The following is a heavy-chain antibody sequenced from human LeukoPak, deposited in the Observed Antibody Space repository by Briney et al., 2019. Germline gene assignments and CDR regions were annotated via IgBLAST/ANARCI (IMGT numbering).Heavy chain of an antibody. CDR2: INTNTGNP. V-gene: IGHV7-4-1*02. D-gene: IGHD2-2*01. CDR3: ARALGDIVVVPAAYSPYYYYYYMDV. J-gene: IGHJ6*03. Sequence: GASVTVSCKASGYTFTSYAMNWVRQAPGQGLEWMGWINTNTGNPTYAQGFTGRFVFSLDTSVSTAYLQISSLKAEDTAVYYCARALGDIVVVPAAYSPYYYYYYMDVWGKGTTVTVSS. CDR1: GYTFTSYA.